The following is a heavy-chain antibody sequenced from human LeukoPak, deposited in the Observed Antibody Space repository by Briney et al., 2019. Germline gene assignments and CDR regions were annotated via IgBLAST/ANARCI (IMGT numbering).Heavy chain of an antibody. Sequence: SETLSLTCTVSGGSISSYYWSWIRQPAGKGLEWIGRIYPSGSTNYNPSLKSRVTMSIDTSKNQFSLKLSSVTAADTAVYYCARDGSGYSYGVFDPWGQGTLVTVSS. CDR3: ARDGSGYSYGVFDP. D-gene: IGHD5-18*01. CDR1: GGSISSYY. V-gene: IGHV4-4*07. J-gene: IGHJ5*02. CDR2: IYPSGST.